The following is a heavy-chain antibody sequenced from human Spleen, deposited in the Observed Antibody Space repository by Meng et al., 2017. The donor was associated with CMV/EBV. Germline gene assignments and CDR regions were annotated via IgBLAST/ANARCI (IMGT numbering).Heavy chain of an antibody. V-gene: IGHV4-59*01. Sequence: SETLSLTCTVPGDSISGYYWNWIRQSPGKGLEWIGYIHYSGSTNYNPSLKSRVTISVDTFKNQFSLKLSSVTVADTAVYYCARGRRDGSSSVYYFDYWGQGTLVTVSS. CDR1: GDSISGYY. CDR2: IHYSGST. J-gene: IGHJ4*02. CDR3: ARGRRDGSSSVYYFDY. D-gene: IGHD6-6*01.